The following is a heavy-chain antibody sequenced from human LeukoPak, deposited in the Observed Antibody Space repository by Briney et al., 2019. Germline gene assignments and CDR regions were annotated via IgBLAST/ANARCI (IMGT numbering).Heavy chain of an antibody. CDR3: AHTTTETTFDY. J-gene: IGHJ4*02. CDR2: MYWDDDK. Sequence: ESGPTLVNPTQTLTLTCTFSGFSLSTSGVGVGWIRQPPGKALEWLALMYWDDDKRYSPSLKSRLTITKDTSKNQVVLIMANMDPVDTATYYCAHTTTETTFDYWGQGTLVTVSS. V-gene: IGHV2-5*02. D-gene: IGHD4-11*01. CDR1: GFSLSTSGVG.